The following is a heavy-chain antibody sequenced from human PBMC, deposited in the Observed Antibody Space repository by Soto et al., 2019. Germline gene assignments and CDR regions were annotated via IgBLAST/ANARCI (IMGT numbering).Heavy chain of an antibody. J-gene: IGHJ4*02. V-gene: IGHV1-69*13. CDR3: ARPSKKYSSGPGGFDY. CDR2: IIPIFGTA. CDR1: GGTFSSYA. D-gene: IGHD6-19*01. Sequence: SVKVSCKASGGTFSSYAISWVRQAPGQGLEWMGGIIPIFGTANYAQKFQGRVTITADESTSTAYMEPSSLRSEDTAVYYCARPSKKYSSGPGGFDYWGQGTLVTVSS.